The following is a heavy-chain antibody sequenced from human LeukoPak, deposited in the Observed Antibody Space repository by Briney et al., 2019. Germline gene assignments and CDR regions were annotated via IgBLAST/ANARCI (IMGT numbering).Heavy chain of an antibody. D-gene: IGHD6-19*01. Sequence: ASVKVSCKASGYTFTSYDINWVRQATGQGLEWMGWMSPNSGDTGYARKFQGRVTMTRNTSISTAYMELSSLRSEDTAVYYCARWGYSSGWSNAFDIWGQGTMVTVSS. CDR3: ARWGYSSGWSNAFDI. V-gene: IGHV1-8*02. J-gene: IGHJ3*02. CDR2: MSPNSGDT. CDR1: GYTFTSYD.